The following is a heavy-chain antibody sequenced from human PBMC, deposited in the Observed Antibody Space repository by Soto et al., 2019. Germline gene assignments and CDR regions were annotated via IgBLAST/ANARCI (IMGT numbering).Heavy chain of an antibody. CDR3: ASALDYYDSSGYYSPYAFDI. D-gene: IGHD3-22*01. V-gene: IGHV5-51*01. J-gene: IGHJ3*02. Sequence: GESRKISCKGSGCRFTSYWIGWVRQMPGKGLEWMGIIYPGDSDTRYSPSFQGQVTISADKSISTAYLQWSSLKASDTAMYYCASALDYYDSSGYYSPYAFDIWGQGTMVTVSS. CDR1: GCRFTSYW. CDR2: IYPGDSDT.